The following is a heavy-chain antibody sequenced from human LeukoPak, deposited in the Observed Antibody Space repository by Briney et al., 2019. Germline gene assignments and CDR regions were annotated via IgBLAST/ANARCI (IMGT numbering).Heavy chain of an antibody. CDR2: IKEDGTEK. D-gene: IGHD2-21*01. CDR1: GFNISDFW. CDR3: RESRPGGAMGLYHNFDY. V-gene: IGHV3-7*01. Sequence: GGSLRLSCAASGFNISDFWMTWVRQAPGKGLEWVANIKEDGTEKHLVDSVKGRFTISRDNTKNLLYLQMNSLRGDDTATYCVRESRPGGAMGLYHNFDYWGQGTLVAVSS. J-gene: IGHJ4*02.